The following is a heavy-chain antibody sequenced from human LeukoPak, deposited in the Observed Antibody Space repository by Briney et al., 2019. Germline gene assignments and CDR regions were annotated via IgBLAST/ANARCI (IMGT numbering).Heavy chain of an antibody. J-gene: IGHJ4*02. CDR2: IYYSGST. V-gene: IGHV4-59*01. CDR1: GLSISSYY. CDR3: AREGQSGYDGVDY. D-gene: IGHD5-12*01. Sequence: SETLSLTCTVSGLSISSYYWSWIRQPPGKGLEWIGYIYYSGSTNYNPSLKSRVTISVDTSKNQFSLKLSSVTAADTAVYYCAREGQSGYDGVDYWGQGTLVTVSS.